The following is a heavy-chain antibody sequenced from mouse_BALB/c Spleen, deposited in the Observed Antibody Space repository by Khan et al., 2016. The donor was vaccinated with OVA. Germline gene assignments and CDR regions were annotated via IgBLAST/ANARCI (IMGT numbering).Heavy chain of an antibody. D-gene: IGHD4-1*01. CDR2: ISSGGDYT. J-gene: IGHJ3*01. CDR3: ASHLTGSFAY. Sequence: EVQLVESGGDLVKPGGSLKLSCAASGFIFSSFSMSWVRQTSDKRLEWVATISSGGDYTYYPDSVKGRFTISRDDAKNTLYLQMSSLKSEDTAMYYCASHLTGSFAYWGQGTLVTVSA. CDR1: GFIFSSFS. V-gene: IGHV5-6*01.